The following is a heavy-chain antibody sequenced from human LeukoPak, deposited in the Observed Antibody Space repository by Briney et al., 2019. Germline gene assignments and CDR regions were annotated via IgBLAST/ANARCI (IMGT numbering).Heavy chain of an antibody. J-gene: IGHJ4*02. CDR3: EVNEDYYDSSGSTGDY. Sequence: ASVKVSCKASRYTFTDYYIHWLRQAPGQGLQWMRWIAANSGDTNDAQKFQGRVTITTDESTSTAYMELSSLRSEDTAVYYCEVNEDYYDSSGSTGDYWGQGTLVTVSS. V-gene: IGHV1-2*02. CDR1: RYTFTDYY. D-gene: IGHD3-22*01. CDR2: IAANSGDT.